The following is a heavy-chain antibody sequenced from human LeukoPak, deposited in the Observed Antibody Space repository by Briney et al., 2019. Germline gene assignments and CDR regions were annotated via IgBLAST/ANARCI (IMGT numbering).Heavy chain of an antibody. CDR1: GYSISRCYY. Sequence: SETLSLTCGVSGYSISRCYYWAWIRQPPGKGLEWIGTIYHIGSTYYTPSLGSRVTISVDTSKNEFSLNLKSVTAADTAVYYCARAGWIITSGFDYWGQGALVTVSS. D-gene: IGHD3-10*01. J-gene: IGHJ4*02. CDR2: IYHIGST. CDR3: ARAGWIITSGFDY. V-gene: IGHV4-38-2*01.